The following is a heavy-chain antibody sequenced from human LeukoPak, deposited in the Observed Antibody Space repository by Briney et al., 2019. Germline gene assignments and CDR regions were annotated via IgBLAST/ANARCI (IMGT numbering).Heavy chain of an antibody. D-gene: IGHD2-8*01. CDR3: ARQWDWFDP. CDR2: INHSGST. CDR1: GGSISSYY. Sequence: SETLSLTCTVSGGSISSYYWSWIRQPPGKGLEWIGEINHSGSTNYNPSLKSRVTISVDTSKNQFSLKLSSVTAADTAVYYCARQWDWFDPWGQGTLVTVSS. J-gene: IGHJ5*02. V-gene: IGHV4-34*01.